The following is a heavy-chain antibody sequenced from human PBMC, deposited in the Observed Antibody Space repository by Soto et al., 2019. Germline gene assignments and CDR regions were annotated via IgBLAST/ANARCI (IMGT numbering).Heavy chain of an antibody. CDR3: ATESGSTYGYFDY. J-gene: IGHJ4*02. CDR1: GGSVTSDEDY. CDR2: ISNSGST. V-gene: IGHV4-30-4*01. D-gene: IGHD4-17*01. Sequence: SETLSLTCTVSGGSVTSDEDYWSWIRQSPGKGLEWIGYISNSGSTDYSPSLKTRLSMSVDRSKNQFTLRLTSVTAADTAVYFCATESGSTYGYFDYWGQGTQVTVSS.